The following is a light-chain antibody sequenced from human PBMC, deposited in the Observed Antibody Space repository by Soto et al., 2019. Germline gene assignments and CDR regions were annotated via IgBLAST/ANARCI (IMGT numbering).Light chain of an antibody. CDR1: SSDVGGYNY. Sequence: QSALTQPPSASGSPGQSVTISCTGTSSDVGGYNYVSCYQQHPGKAPKLMIYEVSKRPSGGPDRFSGSKSGNTASLTVSGLQAEDEADYYCSSYAGSNIVVFGEGTKLAVL. CDR2: EVS. J-gene: IGLJ2*01. V-gene: IGLV2-8*01. CDR3: SSYAGSNIVV.